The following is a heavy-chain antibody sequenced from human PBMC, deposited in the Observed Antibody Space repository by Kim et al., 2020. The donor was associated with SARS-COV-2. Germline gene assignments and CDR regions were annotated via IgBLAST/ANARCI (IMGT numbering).Heavy chain of an antibody. D-gene: IGHD3-3*01. CDR2: IWYDGSHD. V-gene: IGHV3-33*01. CDR3: ARGRLRVGEDVCRHN. Sequence: GGSLRLSCAASGFRFSSYGMHWVRQAPGRGPEWVSVIWYDGSHDDYVDSVKGRFTTSRDNSKNTLYLEMHSLRGEDTAVYYCARGRLRVGEDVCRHN. J-gene: IGHJ5*01. CDR1: GFRFSSYG.